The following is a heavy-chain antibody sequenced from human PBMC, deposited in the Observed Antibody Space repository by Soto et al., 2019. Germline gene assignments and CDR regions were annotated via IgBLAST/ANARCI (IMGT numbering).Heavy chain of an antibody. D-gene: IGHD2-2*01. J-gene: IGHJ6*02. Sequence: PSETLSLTCAVYGGSFNGYYWSWIRQPPGKGLEWIGEMNHGGTTNYNPSLKSRVTLSVDTSKNQFSLKLNSVTAADTAVYYCARGVYCSSTSCYWGMDVWGQGTTVTVSS. V-gene: IGHV4-34*01. CDR3: ARGVYCSSTSCYWGMDV. CDR2: MNHGGTT. CDR1: GGSFNGYY.